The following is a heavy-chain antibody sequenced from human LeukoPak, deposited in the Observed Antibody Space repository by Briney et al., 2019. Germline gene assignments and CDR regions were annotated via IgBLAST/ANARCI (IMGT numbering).Heavy chain of an antibody. Sequence: SVKVSCKASGGTFSSYAISWVRQAPGQGLEWMGGIIPIFGTANYAQKFQGRVTITTDESTSTAYMELSSLRSEDTAVYYCARSPAQGYCSGGSCYSNASDIWGQGTMVTVSS. D-gene: IGHD2-15*01. V-gene: IGHV1-69*05. CDR2: IIPIFGTA. CDR1: GGTFSSYA. CDR3: ARSPAQGYCSGGSCYSNASDI. J-gene: IGHJ3*02.